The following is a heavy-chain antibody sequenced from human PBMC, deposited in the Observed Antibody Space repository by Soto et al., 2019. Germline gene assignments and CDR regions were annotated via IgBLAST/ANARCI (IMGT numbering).Heavy chain of an antibody. CDR1: GGSISSSGFH. CDR3: AGEVRISGPHC. J-gene: IGHJ4*02. CDR2: ISYSGIT. D-gene: IGHD1-20*01. V-gene: IGHV4-39*01. Sequence: QVQLQESGPGLVKPSETLSLTCTVSGGSISSSGFHWGWVRQPPGKGLEWIGSISYSGITYYNPALRGRGTIFVDTRKSQFSLRLGSGAAADPAGYSGAGEVRISGPHCWGQGTVVTVSS.